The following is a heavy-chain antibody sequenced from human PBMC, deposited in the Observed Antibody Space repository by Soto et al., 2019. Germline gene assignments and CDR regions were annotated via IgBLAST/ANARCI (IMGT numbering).Heavy chain of an antibody. D-gene: IGHD1-1*01. J-gene: IGHJ6*03. CDR1: GYSFTSYW. Sequence: PGESLKISCKGSGYSFTSYWIGWVRQMPGKGLEWMGIIYPGDSDTRYSPSFQGQVTISADKSISTAYLPWRSLKASDTAMYYCGRHENPGVRAGAMDVWGKGTTVTVSS. V-gene: IGHV5-51*01. CDR3: GRHENPGVRAGAMDV. CDR2: IYPGDSDT.